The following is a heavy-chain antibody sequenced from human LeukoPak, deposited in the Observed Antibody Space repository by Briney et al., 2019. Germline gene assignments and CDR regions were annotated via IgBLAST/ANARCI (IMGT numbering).Heavy chain of an antibody. CDR1: GGSISSSSYY. CDR2: IYYSGST. CDR3: ARQRTAVAGTRGLDY. Sequence: SETLSLTCTVSGGSISSSSYYWGWIRQPPGKGLEWIGSIYYSGSTYYNPSLKSRVTISVDTSKNRFSLKLSSVTAADTAVYYCARQRTAVAGTRGLDYWDQGTLVTVSS. V-gene: IGHV4-39*01. J-gene: IGHJ4*02. D-gene: IGHD6-19*01.